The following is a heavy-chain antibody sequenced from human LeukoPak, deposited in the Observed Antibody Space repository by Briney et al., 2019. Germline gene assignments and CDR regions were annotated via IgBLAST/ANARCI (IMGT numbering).Heavy chain of an antibody. V-gene: IGHV4-59*01. CDR1: GGSISNYY. D-gene: IGHD3-22*01. Sequence: PSETLSLTCTVSGGSISNYYWSWIRQPPGKGLEWIGYMYYSGSTNYNPSLKSRVTISVDTSKNQFSLKLSSVIAADTAVYYCASHASSGYSHFDYWGQGTLVTVSS. J-gene: IGHJ4*02. CDR2: MYYSGST. CDR3: ASHASSGYSHFDY.